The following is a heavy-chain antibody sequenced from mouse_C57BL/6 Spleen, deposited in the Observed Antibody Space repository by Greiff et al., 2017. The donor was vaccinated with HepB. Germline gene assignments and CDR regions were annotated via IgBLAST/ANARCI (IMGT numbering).Heavy chain of an antibody. CDR3: AREGSGTMYFDV. CDR2: ISDGGSYT. V-gene: IGHV5-4*01. CDR1: GFTFSSYA. Sequence: EVKLEESGGGLVKPGGSLKLSCAASGFTFSSYAMSWVRQTPEKRLEWVATISDGGSYTYYPDNVKGRFTISRDNAKNNLYLQMSHLKSEDTAMYYCAREGSGTMYFDVWGTGTTVTVSS. J-gene: IGHJ1*03. D-gene: IGHD4-1*01.